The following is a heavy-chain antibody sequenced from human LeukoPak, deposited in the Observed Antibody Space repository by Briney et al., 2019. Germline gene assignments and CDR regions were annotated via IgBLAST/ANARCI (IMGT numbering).Heavy chain of an antibody. J-gene: IGHJ4*02. CDR1: GYTFTSYD. CDR3: ARGRSTGYPYYFEY. V-gene: IGHV1-8*03. CDR2: MNPNSGST. Sequence: GASVKVSCKASGYTFTSYDINWVRQATGQGLEWMGWMNPNSGSTGYAQKFQGGVTITRNTSISTACMELSGLRSEDTAVYYCARGRSTGYPYYFEYWGQGTLVTVSS. D-gene: IGHD5-12*01.